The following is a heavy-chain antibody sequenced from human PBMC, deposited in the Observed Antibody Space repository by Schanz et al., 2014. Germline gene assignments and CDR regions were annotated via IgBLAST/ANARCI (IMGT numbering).Heavy chain of an antibody. Sequence: EVQLVESGGGLVQPGGSLRLSCTASGFGFSSYSMNWVRQAPGKGLEWASYISGSSRTIYYADPMKGRFTVSRDNAENALYLQMTSLRAEDTAVYYCARGGPAYYFDDWGQGTLVTVSS. CDR3: ARGGPAYYFDD. V-gene: IGHV3-48*01. J-gene: IGHJ4*02. CDR1: GFGFSSYS. CDR2: ISGSSRTI.